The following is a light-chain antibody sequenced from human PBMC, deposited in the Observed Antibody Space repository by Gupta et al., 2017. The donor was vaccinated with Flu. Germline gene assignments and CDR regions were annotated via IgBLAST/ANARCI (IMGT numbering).Light chain of an antibody. V-gene: IGLV3-25*02. CDR3: QSADSSGTYV. CDR2: KDS. Sequence: SYELTQPPSVSVYPGQTARNTCSGDALPKQYAYWYQQKPGQAPVLVIYKDSERPSGIPERFSGSSSGTTVTVTISGVQAEDEADYYCQSADSSGTYVFGTGTKVTVL. CDR1: ALPKQY. J-gene: IGLJ1*01.